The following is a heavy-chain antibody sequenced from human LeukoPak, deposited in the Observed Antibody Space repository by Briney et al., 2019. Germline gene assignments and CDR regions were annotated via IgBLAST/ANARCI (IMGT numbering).Heavy chain of an antibody. J-gene: IGHJ4*02. CDR1: GFTFSSYA. CDR3: ALTSNYYDSSGYDY. Sequence: GGSLRLSCAVSGFTFSSYAMSWVRQAPGKGLEWVSGISGSAKSTYYADSVKGRFTISRDNSKNTMYLQMKSLRAEDTAVYYCALTSNYYDSSGYDYWGQGTLVTVSS. D-gene: IGHD3-22*01. CDR2: ISGSAKST. V-gene: IGHV3-23*01.